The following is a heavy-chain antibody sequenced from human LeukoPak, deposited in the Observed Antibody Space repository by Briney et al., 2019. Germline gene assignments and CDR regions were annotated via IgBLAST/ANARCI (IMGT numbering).Heavy chain of an antibody. Sequence: PSETPSLTCTVSGGSISTYYWSWIRQPPGKGLEWIGYIYYSGSTNYSPSLKSRVTMSVDTSKNQFSLTLSSVTAADTAVYYCARVRPDYDILTGFGMDVWGQGTTVTVSS. CDR1: GGSISTYY. CDR2: IYYSGST. V-gene: IGHV4-59*01. CDR3: ARVRPDYDILTGFGMDV. J-gene: IGHJ6*02. D-gene: IGHD3-9*01.